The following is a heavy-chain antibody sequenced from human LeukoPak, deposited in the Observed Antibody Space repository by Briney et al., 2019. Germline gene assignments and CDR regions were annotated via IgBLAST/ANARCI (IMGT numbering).Heavy chain of an antibody. J-gene: IGHJ4*02. Sequence: SETLSLTCTVPGGSISSYYWSWIRQPPGKGLEWIGYIYYSGSTNYNPSLKSRVTISVDTSKNQFSLKLSSVTAADTAVFYCATYSSSWSSFDYWGQGTLVTVSS. CDR2: IYYSGST. D-gene: IGHD6-13*01. V-gene: IGHV4-59*01. CDR1: GGSISSYY. CDR3: ATYSSSWSSFDY.